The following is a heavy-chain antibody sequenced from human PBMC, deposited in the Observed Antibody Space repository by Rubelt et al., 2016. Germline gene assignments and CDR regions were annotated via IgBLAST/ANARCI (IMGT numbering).Heavy chain of an antibody. CDR2: ISAYNGNT. D-gene: IGHD3-22*01. V-gene: IGHV1-18*01. Sequence: QVQLVQSGAEVKKPGASVKVSCKASGYTFTSYGISWVRQAPGQGLEWMGWISAYNGNTNYAQKLQGMVTMTTYTYTCRAYRERRSLRSDDTAVYYCASDADYYDSSGYYPYWGQGTLVTVSS. CDR1: GYTFTSYG. J-gene: IGHJ4*02. CDR3: ASDADYYDSSGYYPY.